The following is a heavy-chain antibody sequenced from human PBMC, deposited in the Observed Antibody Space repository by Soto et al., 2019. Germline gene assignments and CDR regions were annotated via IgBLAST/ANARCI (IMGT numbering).Heavy chain of an antibody. Sequence: GGSLRLSCAASGFTFSSYAMHWVRQAPGKGLEWVAVISYDGSNKYYADSVKGRFTISRDNSMNTRYLQMNSLRAEDTAVYYCAREVPTGVPFDYWGQGTLVTVSS. J-gene: IGHJ4*02. D-gene: IGHD1-1*01. CDR1: GFTFSSYA. V-gene: IGHV3-30*04. CDR2: ISYDGSNK. CDR3: AREVPTGVPFDY.